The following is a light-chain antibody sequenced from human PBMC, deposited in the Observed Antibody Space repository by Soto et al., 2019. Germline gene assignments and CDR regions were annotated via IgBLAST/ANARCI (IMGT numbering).Light chain of an antibody. V-gene: IGKV1-39*01. CDR3: QQSYSVPR. Sequence: DIQMTQSPSSLSASVGDRVTITCRASRSISNYLNWYQHKSGKAPRLLIYAASSLQVGVPSRFSGSGTGTAFTLTITRLQPEDSATYYCQQSYSVPRFGQGTRVDLK. CDR2: AAS. CDR1: RSISNY. J-gene: IGKJ1*01.